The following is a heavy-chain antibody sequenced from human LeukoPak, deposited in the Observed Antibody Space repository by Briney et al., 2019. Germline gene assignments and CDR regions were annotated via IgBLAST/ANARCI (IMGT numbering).Heavy chain of an antibody. Sequence: GGSLRLSCAASKFTFSSYWMSWVRQAPGKGLEWVANIKQDGSEKYYVDSVKGRFTISRDNAKKSLYLQMNSLRAEDTAVYYCARGGSAGDAFDIWGQGTMVTVSS. CDR2: IKQDGSEK. D-gene: IGHD5-12*01. CDR1: KFTFSSYW. J-gene: IGHJ3*02. CDR3: ARGGSAGDAFDI. V-gene: IGHV3-7*04.